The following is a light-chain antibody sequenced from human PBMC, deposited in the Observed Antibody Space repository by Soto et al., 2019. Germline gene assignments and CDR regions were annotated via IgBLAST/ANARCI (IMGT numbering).Light chain of an antibody. J-gene: IGKJ4*01. V-gene: IGKV1-17*01. CDR1: QDISNY. CDR3: LQHNSYPLT. CDR2: AAS. Sequence: DIQMTQSPSSLSASVGDRVTITCQASQDISNYLNWYQQKPGKAPKLLIYAASSLQSGVPSRFSGSGSGTEFTLTISSLQPEDFATYYCLQHNSYPLTFGGGTKVDIK.